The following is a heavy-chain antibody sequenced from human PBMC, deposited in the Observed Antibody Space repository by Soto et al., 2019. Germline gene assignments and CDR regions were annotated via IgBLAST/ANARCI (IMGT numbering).Heavy chain of an antibody. V-gene: IGHV3-30-3*01. CDR1: GFTFSSYA. J-gene: IGHJ4*02. D-gene: IGHD6-13*01. Sequence: GGSLRLSCAASGFTFSSYAMHWVRQAPGKGLEWVAVISYDGSNKYYADSVKGRFTISRDNSKNTLYLQMNSLRAEDTAVYYCARVPSIAAAGTHVYYFDYWGQGTLVTVSS. CDR2: ISYDGSNK. CDR3: ARVPSIAAAGTHVYYFDY.